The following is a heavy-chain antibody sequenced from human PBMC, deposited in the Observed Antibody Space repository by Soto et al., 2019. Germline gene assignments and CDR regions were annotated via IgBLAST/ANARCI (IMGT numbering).Heavy chain of an antibody. V-gene: IGHV3-66*01. CDR1: GFTVSNNH. D-gene: IGHD6-13*01. CDR2: VHGGGST. J-gene: IGHJ4*02. CDR3: ARDRSRGIAAAGPDY. Sequence: GGSLRLSCAASGFTVSNNHMTWVRQAAGKGLELVSFVHGGGSTSYADSVKGRFTISRDNSKNTLYLQMNSLRGEDTAVYYCARDRSRGIAAAGPDYWGQGTLVTAPQ.